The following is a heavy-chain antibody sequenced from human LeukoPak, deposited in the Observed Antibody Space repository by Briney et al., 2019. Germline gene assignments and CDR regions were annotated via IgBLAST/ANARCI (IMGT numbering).Heavy chain of an antibody. D-gene: IGHD1-26*01. CDR2: IYYSGST. J-gene: IGHJ4*02. CDR3: ARSGTVGAMPV. Sequence: SETLSLTCTVSGGSISSYYWSWIRQPPGKGLEWIGYIYYSGSTNYNPSLKSRVTISVDTSKNQFSLKLGSVTAADTAVYYCARSGTVGAMPVWGQGTLVTVSS. CDR1: GGSISSYY. V-gene: IGHV4-59*08.